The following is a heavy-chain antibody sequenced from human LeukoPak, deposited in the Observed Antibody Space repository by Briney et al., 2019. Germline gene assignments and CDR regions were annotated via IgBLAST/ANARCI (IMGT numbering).Heavy chain of an antibody. J-gene: IGHJ3*02. CDR3: ARDSSGYYGDGAFDI. D-gene: IGHD3-22*01. V-gene: IGHV4-39*01. CDR1: GGSISSSSYY. CDR2: IYYSGST. Sequence: PSKTLSLTCTVSGGSISSSSYYWGWIRQPPGKGLEWIGSIYYSGSTYYNPSLKSRVTISVDTSKNQFSLKLSSVTAADTAVYYCARDSSGYYGDGAFDIWGQGTMVTVSS.